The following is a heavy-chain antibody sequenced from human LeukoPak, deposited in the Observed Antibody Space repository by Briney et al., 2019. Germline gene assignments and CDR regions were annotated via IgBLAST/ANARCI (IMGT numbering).Heavy chain of an antibody. J-gene: IGHJ5*02. V-gene: IGHV4-34*01. CDR1: GGSFSGYY. CDR3: ARHRDYYDSSGYNYNWFDP. CDR2: INHSGST. D-gene: IGHD3-22*01. Sequence: SETLSLTCAVYGGSFSGYYWSWIRQPPGKGLEWIGEINHSGSTNYNPSLKSRVTISVDTSKNQFSLKLRSVTAADTAVYYCARHRDYYDSSGYNYNWFDPWGQGTLVTVSS.